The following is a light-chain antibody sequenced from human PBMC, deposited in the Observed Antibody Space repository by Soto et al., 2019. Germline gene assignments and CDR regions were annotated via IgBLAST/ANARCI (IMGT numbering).Light chain of an antibody. CDR2: AAS. CDR1: QGIRSD. CDR3: LQYNDYPPIT. J-gene: IGKJ5*01. V-gene: IGKV1-17*01. Sequence: DIQMTQSPSSLSASVGDRVTITCRASQGIRSDLGWYQQKPGKTPKSLIYAASNLQSGVPSRFSGSGSGTEFTLTISSLQHEDSATYYCLQYNDYPPITFGQGTRLEIK.